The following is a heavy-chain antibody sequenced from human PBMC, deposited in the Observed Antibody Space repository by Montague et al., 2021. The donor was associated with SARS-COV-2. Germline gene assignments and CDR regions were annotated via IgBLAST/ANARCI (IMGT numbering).Heavy chain of an antibody. CDR1: GVSITSYY. CDR3: ARDGGNWYYFDY. J-gene: IGHJ4*02. Sequence: SETLSLTCSISGVSITSYYWSWVRQPAGKGLEWIGHIYASGSTNYSPSLKSRVRLSIDNPKNQFSLKLEPLTAAATAVYYCARDGGNWYYFDYWGQGALVTVSS. D-gene: IGHD3-16*01. CDR2: IYASGST. V-gene: IGHV4-4*07.